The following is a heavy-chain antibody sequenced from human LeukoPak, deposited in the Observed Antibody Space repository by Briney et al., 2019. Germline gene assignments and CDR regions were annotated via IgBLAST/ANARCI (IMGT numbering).Heavy chain of an antibody. CDR2: LNYDGRT. J-gene: IGHJ5*02. CDR3: ARWRGKWDVNWFDP. D-gene: IGHD1-26*01. Sequence: SETVSLTCTVFGDTLTSSNYYWAWPPQPPGQGRVGSGSLNYDGRTYYSPSRESRVTVYVDTSKNHFALKLTSVTAADTAVYYCARWRGKWDVNWFDPWGPGTLVTVSS. V-gene: IGHV4-39*02. CDR1: GDTLTSSNYY.